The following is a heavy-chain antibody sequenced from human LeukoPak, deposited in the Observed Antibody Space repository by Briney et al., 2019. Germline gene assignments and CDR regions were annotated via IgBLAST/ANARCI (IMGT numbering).Heavy chain of an antibody. CDR1: GGSLSSSSYY. V-gene: IGHV4-39*07. J-gene: IGHJ2*01. CDR2: IYYSGST. Sequence: SETLSLTCTVSGGSLSSSSYYWGWIRQPPGQGLKWIGSIYYSGSTYYNPSLKSRVTILVDTSKNQFSLKLSSVTAADTAVYYCAREGGDYGGNSQFWYFDLWGRGTLVTVSS. D-gene: IGHD4-23*01. CDR3: AREGGDYGGNSQFWYFDL.